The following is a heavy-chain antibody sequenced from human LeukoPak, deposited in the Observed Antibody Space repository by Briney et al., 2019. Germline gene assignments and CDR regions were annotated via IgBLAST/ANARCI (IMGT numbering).Heavy chain of an antibody. J-gene: IGHJ4*02. Sequence: ASVKVSCKASNYTFTSFGISWVRQAPGQGLEYMGRIITDSGNTQYVQKFQGRVSMTTDTSTSTAYMELRGLTSDDTAVYYCARRSGTFTDFDYWGQGTLVTVSS. CDR3: ARRSGTFTDFDY. V-gene: IGHV1-18*01. D-gene: IGHD1-26*01. CDR1: NYTFTSFG. CDR2: IITDSGNT.